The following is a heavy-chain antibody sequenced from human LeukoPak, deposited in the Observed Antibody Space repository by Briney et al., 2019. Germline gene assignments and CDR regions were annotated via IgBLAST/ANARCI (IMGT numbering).Heavy chain of an antibody. CDR3: ARAGSNYDYYYYYMDV. CDR2: IIPIFATA. CDR1: GGTFSSYA. V-gene: IGHV1-69*13. Sequence: SVKFSCKASGGTFSSYAFSWVRQAPGQGLEWMGGIIPIFATAKYAQKVQDRVTITADESTSTVYMELTSLRSEDTAVYYCARAGSNYDYYYYYMDVWGKGTTVTVSS. J-gene: IGHJ6*03. D-gene: IGHD4-11*01.